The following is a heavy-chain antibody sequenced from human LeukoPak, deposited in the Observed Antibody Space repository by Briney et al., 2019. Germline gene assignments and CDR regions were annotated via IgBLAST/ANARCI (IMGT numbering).Heavy chain of an antibody. J-gene: IGHJ4*02. CDR1: GFTFSNAW. CDR3: TTDGDSSSWYYFDY. Sequence: PGGSLRLSCAASGFTFSNAWMSWVRQAPGKGLEWVGRIKSKTDGGTTDYAAPVKGRFTISRDDSKNTLYLQMNSLKTEDTAVYHRTTDGDSSSWYYFDYWGQGTLVTVSS. CDR2: IKSKTDGGTT. D-gene: IGHD6-13*01. V-gene: IGHV3-15*01.